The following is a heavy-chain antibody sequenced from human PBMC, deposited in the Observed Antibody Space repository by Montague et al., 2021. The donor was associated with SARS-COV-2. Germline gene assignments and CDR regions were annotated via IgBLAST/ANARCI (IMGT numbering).Heavy chain of an antibody. V-gene: IGHV4-61*02. CDR1: GGSISSGSYY. D-gene: IGHD6-13*01. Sequence: TLSLTCTVSGGSISSGSYYWSWIRQPAGKGLEWIGRIYTSGSTNYNPSLKSRVTISVDTSKNQFSLKLSSVTAADTAVYYCARGVGVGSSWWLGFDYWGQGTLVTVSS. J-gene: IGHJ4*02. CDR3: ARGVGVGSSWWLGFDY. CDR2: IYTSGST.